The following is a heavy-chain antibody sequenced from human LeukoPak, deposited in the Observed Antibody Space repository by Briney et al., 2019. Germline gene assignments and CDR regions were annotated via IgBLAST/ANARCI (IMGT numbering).Heavy chain of an antibody. V-gene: IGHV5-51*01. CDR2: IYPGDSRI. Sequence: GESLKISCKASGYSFISYWIGWVRQMPGKGLEWMAIIYPGDSRIIYNPSFQGQVTISADKSISTAHLQWSSLKASDTAMYYCARSRGPNYYYHGMDVWGQGTTVTVSS. CDR1: GYSFISYW. CDR3: ARSRGPNYYYHGMDV. D-gene: IGHD6-25*01. J-gene: IGHJ6*02.